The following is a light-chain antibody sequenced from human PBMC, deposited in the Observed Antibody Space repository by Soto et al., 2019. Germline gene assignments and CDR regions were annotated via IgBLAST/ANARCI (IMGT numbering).Light chain of an antibody. Sequence: QSALTQSASVSGSPGQSITISCTGTSSDVGGYNYVSWYQQHPGKAPKLMIYDVSNRPSGVSNRFSGSKSGNTASLTISGLQAEDEADYYCSSYTSSSTPNVFGTGTKLTVL. V-gene: IGLV2-14*01. CDR2: DVS. J-gene: IGLJ1*01. CDR3: SSYTSSSTPNV. CDR1: SSDVGGYNY.